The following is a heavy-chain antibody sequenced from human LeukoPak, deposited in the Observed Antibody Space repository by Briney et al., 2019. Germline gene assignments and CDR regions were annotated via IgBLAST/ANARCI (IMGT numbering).Heavy chain of an antibody. CDR3: ARGPSGSYSP. V-gene: IGHV3-21*01. CDR2: ISSSSGYI. Sequence: GGSLRLSCAASGFTFSSYSMNWVRQAPGKGLEWVSSISSSSGYIYYADSVKGRFTISRDNAKNSLYLQMNSLRAEDSAVYYCARGPSGSYSPWGQGTLVTVSS. CDR1: GFTFSSYS. D-gene: IGHD1-26*01. J-gene: IGHJ5*02.